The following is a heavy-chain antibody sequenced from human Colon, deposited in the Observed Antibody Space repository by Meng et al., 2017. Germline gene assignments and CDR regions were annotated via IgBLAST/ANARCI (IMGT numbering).Heavy chain of an antibody. CDR1: GFTFSDSP. CDR3: AREGYSSGLAGIFDY. V-gene: IGHV3-30*01. J-gene: IGHJ4*01. CDR2: ISPDGSNQ. Sequence: AGSLRLSCAVSGFTFSDSPMHWVRQAPGKGLEWVAVISPDGSNQYYSDSLKRRFSISRDNSTNTLFLQLNNLGPEETAVYHCAREGYSSGLAGIFDYWGLGTLVTVSS. D-gene: IGHD3-22*01.